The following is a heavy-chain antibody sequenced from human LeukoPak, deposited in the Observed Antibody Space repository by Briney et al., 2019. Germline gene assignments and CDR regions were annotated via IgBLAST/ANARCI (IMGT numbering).Heavy chain of an antibody. CDR3: ASIAAAVKDWFDP. D-gene: IGHD6-13*01. CDR2: IIPIFGTA. J-gene: IGHJ5*02. Sequence: SVKVSCKASGGTFSSYAISWVRQAPGQGVEGMGGIIPIFGTANYAQKFQGRVTITTDESTSTAYMELSSLRSEDTAVYYCASIAAAVKDWFDPWGQGTLVTVSS. CDR1: GGTFSSYA. V-gene: IGHV1-69*05.